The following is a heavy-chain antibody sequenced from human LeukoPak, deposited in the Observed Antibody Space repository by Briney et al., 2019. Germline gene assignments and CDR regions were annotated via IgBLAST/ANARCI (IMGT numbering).Heavy chain of an antibody. CDR2: IYYSGNT. J-gene: IGHJ4*02. CDR1: GVSISSSNSY. CDR3: ARQTGSGLFILP. Sequence: SETLSLTCTVSGVSISSSNSYWGWIRQPPGKGLEWIGSIYYSGNTYYNASLKSQVSISIDTSKNQFSLKLTSVTAADTAVYYCARQTGSGLFILPGGRGTLVTVSS. D-gene: IGHD3/OR15-3a*01. V-gene: IGHV4-39*01.